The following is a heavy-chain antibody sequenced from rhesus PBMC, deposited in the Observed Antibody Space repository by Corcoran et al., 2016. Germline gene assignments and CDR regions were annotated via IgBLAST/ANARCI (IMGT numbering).Heavy chain of an antibody. CDR3: ARDVGVATPFDY. Sequence: QVKLQQWGEGLVKPSETLSPTCAAYGGSISGYHWSWSRPPPGKGLEWIGNIDGNSASTNYNPSLKNRVTISKDTSKNQFSLKLSSVTAADTAVYYCARDVGVATPFDYWGQGVLVTVSS. D-gene: IGHD4-29*01. J-gene: IGHJ4*01. V-gene: IGHV4-73*01. CDR2: IDGNSAST. CDR1: GGSISGYH.